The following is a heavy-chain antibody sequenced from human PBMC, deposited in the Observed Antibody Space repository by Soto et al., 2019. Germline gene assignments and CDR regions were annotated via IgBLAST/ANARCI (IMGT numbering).Heavy chain of an antibody. Sequence: QVQLVQSGAEVKKPGSSVKVSCKASGGTFSSYAISWVRQAPGQGLEWMGGIIPIFGTANYAQKFQGRVTITADESTSTAYMELSSLRSEDTAVYYCARNLVGATKKTPSSYYYYGMDVWGQVTTVTVSS. CDR2: IIPIFGTA. J-gene: IGHJ6*02. CDR3: ARNLVGATKKTPSSYYYYGMDV. CDR1: GGTFSSYA. V-gene: IGHV1-69*01. D-gene: IGHD1-26*01.